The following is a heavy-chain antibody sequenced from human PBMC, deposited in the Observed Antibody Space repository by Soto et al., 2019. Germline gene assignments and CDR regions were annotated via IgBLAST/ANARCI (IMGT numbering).Heavy chain of an antibody. J-gene: IGHJ5*02. CDR1: GFTFYTAW. V-gene: IGHV3-15*07. Sequence: EVQLVESGGDLVKPGGSLRLSCAASGFTFYTAWLNWVRQAPGKGLEWVGHIKSKNDGETTDYAAPVKGRFTISRDDSIKTLYLQMNSLKTDVTSVYYCVTDTRGSWGQGTLVTVSS. D-gene: IGHD3-3*01. CDR2: IKSKNDGETT. CDR3: VTDTRGS.